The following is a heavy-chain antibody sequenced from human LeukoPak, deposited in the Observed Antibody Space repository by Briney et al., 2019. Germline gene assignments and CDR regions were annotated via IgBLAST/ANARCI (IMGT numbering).Heavy chain of an antibody. V-gene: IGHV3-23*01. Sequence: SGGSLRLSCAASGFTFSSYAMSWVRQAPGKGLEWVSTISGSGTRAYYADSVKGRFTISRDNSKNTLYLQMNSLRSEDTAVYYCATHYGGNPLGAFDIWGQGTMVTVSS. CDR1: GFTFSSYA. CDR3: ATHYGGNPLGAFDI. D-gene: IGHD4-23*01. J-gene: IGHJ3*02. CDR2: ISGSGTRA.